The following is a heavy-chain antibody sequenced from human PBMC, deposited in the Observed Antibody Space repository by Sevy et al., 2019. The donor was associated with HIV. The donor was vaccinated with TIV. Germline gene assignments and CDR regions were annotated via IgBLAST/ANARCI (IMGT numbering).Heavy chain of an antibody. J-gene: IGHJ5*02. CDR3: ARHWGGTRPLDP. CDR2: IYYSGNT. D-gene: IGHD7-27*01. CDR1: GDSISTYY. Sequence: SETLSLTCSVFGDSISTYYWTWIRQPPGKGLEWIGYIYYSGNTNFNPSLKRRVTMSVDTSKNQFSLKLSSVTAADTAVYYCARHWGGTRPLDPWGQGTLVTVSS. V-gene: IGHV4-59*01.